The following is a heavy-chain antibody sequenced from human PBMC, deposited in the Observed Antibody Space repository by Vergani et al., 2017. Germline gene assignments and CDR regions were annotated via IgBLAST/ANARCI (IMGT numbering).Heavy chain of an antibody. Sequence: QVQLVESGGGLVKPGGSLRLSCAASGFTFSDYYMSWIRQAPGXGLEWVSYISSSGSTIYYADSVKGRFTISRDNAKNSLYLQMNSLRAEDTAVYYCARDLGSYYYDSSGYYGGFDYWGQGTLVTVSS. CDR1: GFTFSDYY. J-gene: IGHJ4*02. CDR3: ARDLGSYYYDSSGYYGGFDY. V-gene: IGHV3-11*01. D-gene: IGHD3-22*01. CDR2: ISSSGSTI.